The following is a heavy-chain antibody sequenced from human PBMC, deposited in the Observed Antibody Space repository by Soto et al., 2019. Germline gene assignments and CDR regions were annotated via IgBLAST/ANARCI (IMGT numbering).Heavy chain of an antibody. V-gene: IGHV3-48*02. D-gene: IGHD4-17*01. CDR2: ISSTNII. J-gene: IGHJ4*02. CDR3: ERVDRDSGPIYS. CDR1: GFTFRSYS. Sequence: EVQLVESGGALVQPGGSLRLSCASSGFTFRSYSMNWVRQAPGKGLEWISYISSTNIIHYADSVKGRFTISRDNARNSLYLQMNRLGDEDTAGYYCERVDRDSGPIYSWGQGSLVTVSS.